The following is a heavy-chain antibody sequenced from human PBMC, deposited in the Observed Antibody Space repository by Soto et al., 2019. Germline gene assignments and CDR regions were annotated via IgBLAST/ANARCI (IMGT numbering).Heavy chain of an antibody. CDR1: SGSISSSNW. CDR3: ARVAYCSGGSCTRYGAFDI. Sequence: QVQLQESGPGLVKPSGTLSLTCAVSSGSISSSNWWSWVRQPPGKGLEWIGEIYHSGSTNYNPSLKSRFTISVDKSKNQFSLKLSSVTAADTAVYYCARVAYCSGGSCTRYGAFDIWGQGTMVTVSS. CDR2: IYHSGST. J-gene: IGHJ3*02. V-gene: IGHV4-4*02. D-gene: IGHD2-15*01.